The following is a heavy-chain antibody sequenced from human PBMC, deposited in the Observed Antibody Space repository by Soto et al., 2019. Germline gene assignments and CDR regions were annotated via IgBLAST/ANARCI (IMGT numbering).Heavy chain of an antibody. V-gene: IGHV3-11*05. CDR3: ARGIVPYGDYVSDRYFDL. CDR1: GFTFSDYY. J-gene: IGHJ2*01. D-gene: IGHD4-17*01. CDR2: ISSSSSYT. Sequence: QVQLVESGGGLVKPGGSLRLSCAASGFTFSDYYMSWIRQAPGKGLEWVSYISSSSSYTNYADSVKGRFTISRDNAKNSLYLQMNSLRAEDTAVYYCARGIVPYGDYVSDRYFDLWGRGTLVTVSS.